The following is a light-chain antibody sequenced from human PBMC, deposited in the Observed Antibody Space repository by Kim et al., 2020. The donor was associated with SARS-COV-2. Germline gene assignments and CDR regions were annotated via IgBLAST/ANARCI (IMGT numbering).Light chain of an antibody. Sequence: ALGQTVRITGQGDSLRSYCASWYQQKPGQAPVLVIYGKNNRPSGIPDRFSGSSSGNTASLTITGAQAEDEADYYCNSRDSSGNHWVFGGGTQLTVL. CDR3: NSRDSSGNHWV. CDR1: SLRSYC. J-gene: IGLJ3*02. CDR2: GKN. V-gene: IGLV3-19*01.